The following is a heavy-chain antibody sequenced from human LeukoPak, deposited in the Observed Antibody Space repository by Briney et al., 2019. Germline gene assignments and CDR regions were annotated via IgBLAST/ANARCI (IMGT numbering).Heavy chain of an antibody. J-gene: IGHJ6*02. V-gene: IGHV4-59*08. Sequence: SETLSLTCTVSGVSISSFYWNWIRQSPGKGLEWIGYIYYSGSTNYNPSRKSRVTISVDTSKNQFSLNLSSVTAADTAVYYCARRGNGYYYYGMDVWGQGTTVTVSS. CDR3: ARRGNGYYYYGMDV. D-gene: IGHD2-8*01. CDR2: IYYSGST. CDR1: GVSISSFY.